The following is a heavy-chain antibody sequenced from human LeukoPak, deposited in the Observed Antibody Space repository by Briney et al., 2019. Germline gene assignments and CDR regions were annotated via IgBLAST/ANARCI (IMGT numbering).Heavy chain of an antibody. CDR2: IYYTGNI. CDR3: ARFPDYYGSGSYFSDY. CDR1: GGSINSSNW. V-gene: IGHV4-4*02. D-gene: IGHD3-10*01. J-gene: IGHJ4*02. Sequence: SETLSLTCAVSGGSINSSNWWSWVRQPPGKGLEWIGEIYYTGNINYNPSLKSRVTISVDTSKNHFSLKLNSVTAADTAVYYCARFPDYYGSGSYFSDYWGQGTLVTVSS.